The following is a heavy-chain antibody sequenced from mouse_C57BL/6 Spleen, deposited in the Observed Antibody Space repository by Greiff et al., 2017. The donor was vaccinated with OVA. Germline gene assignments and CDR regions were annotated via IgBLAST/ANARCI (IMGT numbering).Heavy chain of an antibody. D-gene: IGHD2-4*01. CDR2: INPNNGGT. V-gene: IGHV1-26*01. Sequence: EVQLQQSGPELVKPGASVKISCKASGYTFTDYYMNWVKQSHGKSLEWIGDINPNNGGTSYNQKFKGKATLTVDKSSSTAYMELRSLTSEDSAVYYCARRPIYYDYHGGFAYWGQGTLVTVSA. CDR3: ARRPIYYDYHGGFAY. J-gene: IGHJ3*01. CDR1: GYTFTDYY.